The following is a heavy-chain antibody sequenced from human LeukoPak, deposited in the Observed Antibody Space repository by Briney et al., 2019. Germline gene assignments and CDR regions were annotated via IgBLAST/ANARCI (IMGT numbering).Heavy chain of an antibody. J-gene: IGHJ6*03. CDR3: ARDAPQYYYYYMDV. CDR1: GSTFSDYY. V-gene: IGHV3-11*04. CDR2: ISSSGSTI. Sequence: PGGSLRLSCAASGSTFSDYYMSWIRQAPGKGLEWVSYISSSGSTIYYADSVKGRFTISRDNAKNSLYLQMNSLRAEDTAVYYCARDAPQYYYYYMDVWGKGTTVTVSS.